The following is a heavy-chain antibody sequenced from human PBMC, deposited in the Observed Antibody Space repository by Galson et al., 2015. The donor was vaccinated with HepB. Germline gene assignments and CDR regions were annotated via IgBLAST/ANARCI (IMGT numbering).Heavy chain of an antibody. CDR2: ISSNGGNT. CDR1: GFTFNSYA. Sequence: SLRLSCAASGFTFNSYAIHWVRQAPGKGLEYVSAISSNGGNTYYADSVKGRFTISRDNSKNTLYLQMSSLRAEDTAVYYCVKAFYDSSDYYPPVDYWGQGTLVTVSS. J-gene: IGHJ4*02. D-gene: IGHD3-22*01. V-gene: IGHV3-64D*06. CDR3: VKAFYDSSDYYPPVDY.